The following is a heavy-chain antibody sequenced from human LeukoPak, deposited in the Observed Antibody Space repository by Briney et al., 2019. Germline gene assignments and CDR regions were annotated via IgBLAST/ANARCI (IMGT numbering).Heavy chain of an antibody. V-gene: IGHV3-30-3*01. J-gene: IGHJ3*02. CDR1: GFTFSSYA. D-gene: IGHD3-9*01. Sequence: GGSLRLSCAASGFTFSSYAMHWVRQAPGKGLEWVAVISYDGSNKYYADSVKGRFTISRDNSKNTLYLQMNSLRAEDTAVYYCARDQDGYDILTGGAFDIWGQGTMVTVSS. CDR2: ISYDGSNK. CDR3: ARDQDGYDILTGGAFDI.